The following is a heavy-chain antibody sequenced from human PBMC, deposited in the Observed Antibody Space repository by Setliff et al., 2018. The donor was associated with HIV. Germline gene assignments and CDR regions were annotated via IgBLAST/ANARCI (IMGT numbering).Heavy chain of an antibody. D-gene: IGHD3-10*01. V-gene: IGHV4-34*01. CDR1: GGSFSGYY. Sequence: SETLSLTCAVYGGSFSGYYWSWIRQPPGKGLDWIGEINHSGSTNYNPSLKSRVTISVDTSKNQFSLKLSSVTAADTAVYYCARRGSGFFHYYYYMDVWGKGTTVTVSS. J-gene: IGHJ6*03. CDR2: INHSGST. CDR3: ARRGSGFFHYYYYMDV.